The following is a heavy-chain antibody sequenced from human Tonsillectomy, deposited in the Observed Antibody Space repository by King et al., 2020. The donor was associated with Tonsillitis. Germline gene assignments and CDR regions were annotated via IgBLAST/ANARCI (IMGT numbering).Heavy chain of an antibody. V-gene: IGHV3-30-3*01. Sequence: VQLVESGGGVVQPGRSLRLSCAASGFTFSSYAMHWVRQAPGKGLEWVAVISYDGSNKYYADSVKGRFTISRDNSKNTLYLQMSSLRAEDTAVYYCASTGVVVPAWGQGTLVTVSS. CDR1: GFTFSSYA. CDR3: ASTGVVVPA. D-gene: IGHD2-2*01. J-gene: IGHJ5*02. CDR2: ISYDGSNK.